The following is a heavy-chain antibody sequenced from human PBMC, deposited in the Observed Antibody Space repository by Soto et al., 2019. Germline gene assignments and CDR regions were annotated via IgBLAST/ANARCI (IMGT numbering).Heavy chain of an antibody. V-gene: IGHV4-30-2*01. CDR1: GGSISSGGYS. D-gene: IGHD6-13*01. CDR2: IYHSGST. J-gene: IGHJ4*02. Sequence: KTSETLSLTCAVSGGSISSGGYSWSWIRQPPGKGLEWIGYIYHSGSTYYNPSLKSRVTISVDRSKSQFSLKLSSVTAADTAVYYCERVAQQLVLDYWGQGTLVTVSS. CDR3: ERVAQQLVLDY.